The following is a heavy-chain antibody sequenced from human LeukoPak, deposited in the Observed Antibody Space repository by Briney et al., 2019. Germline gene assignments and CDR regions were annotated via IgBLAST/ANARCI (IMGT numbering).Heavy chain of an antibody. Sequence: SGTLSLTCTVSGGSISSSYYYWGWIRQPPGKGLEWIGTIYYSGSTYYNPSLKSRVTISVDTSKNQFSLKLSSVTAPDTAVYYCARHEDRNWYFDHWGQGTLVTVSS. CDR2: IYYSGST. J-gene: IGHJ4*02. CDR1: GGSISSSYYY. D-gene: IGHD1-1*01. CDR3: ARHEDRNWYFDH. V-gene: IGHV4-39*01.